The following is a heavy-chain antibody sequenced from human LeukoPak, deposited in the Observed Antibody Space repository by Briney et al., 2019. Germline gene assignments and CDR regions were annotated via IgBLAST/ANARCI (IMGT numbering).Heavy chain of an antibody. CDR2: INSDGSST. D-gene: IGHD6-13*01. J-gene: IGHJ5*02. CDR1: GFTFSSYW. V-gene: IGHV3-74*01. CDR3: ARVDSSSWYEWFDP. Sequence: GGSLRLSCAASGFTFSSYWMHWVRQAPGKGLVWVSRINSDGSSTSYADSVKGRFTISRDNAKNTLYLQMNSLRAEDTAVYYCARVDSSSWYEWFDPWGQGTLVTVSS.